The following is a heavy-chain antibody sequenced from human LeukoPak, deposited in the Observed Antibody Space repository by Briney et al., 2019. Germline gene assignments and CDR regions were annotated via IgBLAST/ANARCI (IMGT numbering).Heavy chain of an antibody. V-gene: IGHV1-8*01. Sequence: GASVKVSCKASGYTFTGYDINWVRQATGQGLGWMGWMNPNSGNTGYAQKFQGRVTMTRNTSISTAYMELSSLRSEDTAVYYCAREAGHSGGSYFDYWGQGTLVTVSS. CDR2: MNPNSGNT. CDR3: AREAGHSGGSYFDY. CDR1: GYTFTGYD. J-gene: IGHJ4*02. D-gene: IGHD1-26*01.